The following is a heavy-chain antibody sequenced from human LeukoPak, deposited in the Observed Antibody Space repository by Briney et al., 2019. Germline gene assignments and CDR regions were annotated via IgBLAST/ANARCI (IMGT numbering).Heavy chain of an antibody. J-gene: IGHJ4*02. D-gene: IGHD4-17*01. V-gene: IGHV3-7*01. CDR2: IKQDGNEK. CDR1: GFIFRNHW. Sequence: GGSLRLSCAASGFIFRNHWMSWVRQVPGRALEWVAHIKQDGNEKHYVDSVEGRFTLSRDVSKNSLYLQMNSLRVDDSAVYYCARGPNYGDRVDYFDYWGQGTLVTVSS. CDR3: ARGPNYGDRVDYFDY.